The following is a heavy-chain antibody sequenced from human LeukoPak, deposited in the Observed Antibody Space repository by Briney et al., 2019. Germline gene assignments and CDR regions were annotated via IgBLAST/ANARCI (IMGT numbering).Heavy chain of an antibody. CDR2: IYYSGST. Sequence: SETLSLTCTVSGGSIRNYYWSWIRQPPGKGLEWIGYIYYSGSTNYNPSLKSRVTISVDTSKNQFSLKLSSVTAADTAVYYCAGLHYYDSSGYDYYYMDVWGKGTTVTISS. J-gene: IGHJ6*03. CDR1: GGSIRNYY. D-gene: IGHD3-22*01. CDR3: AGLHYYDSSGYDYYYMDV. V-gene: IGHV4-59*01.